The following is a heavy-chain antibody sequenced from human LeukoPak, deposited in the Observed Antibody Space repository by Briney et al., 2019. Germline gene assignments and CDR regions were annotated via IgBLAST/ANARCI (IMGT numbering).Heavy chain of an antibody. V-gene: IGHV3-9*01. D-gene: IGHD3-22*01. Sequence: GRSLRLSCAASGFTFDDYAMHWVRQAPGQGLEWVSGISWNSGSIGYADSVKGRFTISRDNAKNSLYLQMNSLRAEDTALYYCAKDSGDYYDSSGCYCSFDYWGQGTLVTVSS. J-gene: IGHJ4*02. CDR2: ISWNSGSI. CDR1: GFTFDDYA. CDR3: AKDSGDYYDSSGCYCSFDY.